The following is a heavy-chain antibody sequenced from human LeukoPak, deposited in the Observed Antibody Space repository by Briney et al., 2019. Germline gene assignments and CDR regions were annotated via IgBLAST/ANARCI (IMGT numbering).Heavy chain of an antibody. CDR1: GFTFSSYG. CDR2: IGYDGSNK. D-gene: IGHD4-11*01. CDR3: AFESMTTVTFDY. Sequence: QTGGSLRLSCAASGFTFSSYGMHWVRQAPGKGLEWVAFIGYDGSNKYYADSVKGRFTISRDNSKNTLYLQMNSLRAEDTAVYYCAFESMTTVTFDYWGQGTLVTVSS. V-gene: IGHV3-30*02. J-gene: IGHJ4*02.